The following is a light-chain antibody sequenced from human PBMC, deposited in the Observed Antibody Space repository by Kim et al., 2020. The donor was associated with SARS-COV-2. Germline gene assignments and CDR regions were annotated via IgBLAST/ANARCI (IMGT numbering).Light chain of an antibody. V-gene: IGKV3-15*01. CDR3: QQYNEWPRT. CDR1: QSVRSN. Sequence: EIVMTQSPATVSVSPGERATLSCRASQSVRSNLAWYQQKPGQAPRLLIHGASTRASGTPARFSGRGSGTEFTLTISSPQSEDFALYYCQQYNEWPRTFGQGTKVDIK. CDR2: GAS. J-gene: IGKJ1*01.